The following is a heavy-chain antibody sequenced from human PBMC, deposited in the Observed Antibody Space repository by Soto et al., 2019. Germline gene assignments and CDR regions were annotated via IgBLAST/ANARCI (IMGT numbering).Heavy chain of an antibody. CDR2: IIPILDVA. Sequence: QVQLVQSGAEVKRPGSSVKVSCRTSGGTFRTYTINWVRQAPGQGLEWMGRIIPILDVANYAQKFQGRVTTTSDKSTSTDHMELRSLRSEDTAGYYCARSIHEDIGVAGPKAIWFDPWGQGTLVTVSS. J-gene: IGHJ5*02. CDR1: GGTFRTYT. D-gene: IGHD6-19*01. V-gene: IGHV1-69*02. CDR3: ARSIHEDIGVAGPKAIWFDP.